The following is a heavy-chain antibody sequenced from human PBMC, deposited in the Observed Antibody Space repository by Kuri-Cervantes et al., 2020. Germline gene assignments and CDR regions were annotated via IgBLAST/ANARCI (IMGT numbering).Heavy chain of an antibody. CDR1: GYTFTGYY. Sequence: ASVKVSCKASGYTFTGYYMHWVRQAPGQGLEWMGWINTNSGGTNYAQKFQGRVTMTRDTSISTAYMELSRLRSDDTAVYYCARAGGHYDYVWGSYRLTYFDYRGQGTLVTVSS. D-gene: IGHD3-16*02. V-gene: IGHV1-2*02. CDR2: INTNSGGT. CDR3: ARAGGHYDYVWGSYRLTYFDY. J-gene: IGHJ4*02.